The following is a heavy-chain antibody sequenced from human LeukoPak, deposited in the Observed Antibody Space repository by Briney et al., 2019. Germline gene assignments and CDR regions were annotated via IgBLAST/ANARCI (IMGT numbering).Heavy chain of an antibody. CDR1: GFTFDDYG. CDR2: INWNGGST. V-gene: IGHV3-20*04. Sequence: PGGSLRLSCAASGFTFDDYGMSWVRQAPGKGLEWVSGINWNGGSTGYADSVKGRFTISRDNAKNSLYLQMNNLSADDTAVYYCARLGATSSGKYYFDYWGQGTLVTVSS. CDR3: ARLGATSSGKYYFDY. D-gene: IGHD6-25*01. J-gene: IGHJ4*02.